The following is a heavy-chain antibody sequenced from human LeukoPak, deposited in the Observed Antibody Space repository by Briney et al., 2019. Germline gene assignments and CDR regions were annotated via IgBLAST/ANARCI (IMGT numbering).Heavy chain of an antibody. V-gene: IGHV1-18*01. CDR1: GSTFINYG. D-gene: IGHD3-10*01. J-gene: IGHJ4*02. CDR2: IRAYNSAYNGNT. Sequence: GASVTVSCKAFGSTFINYGITRVRPAPGHGLEGMGRIRAYNSAYNGNTHYAQKLQGRVTMPTHTPTNTGYMELRSLRSDDTPVYYCAREYGSGSYTGIDYWGQGTLVTVSS. CDR3: AREYGSGSYTGIDY.